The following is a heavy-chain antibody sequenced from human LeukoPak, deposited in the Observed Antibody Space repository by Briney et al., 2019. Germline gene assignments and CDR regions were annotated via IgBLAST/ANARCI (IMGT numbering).Heavy chain of an antibody. Sequence: GGSLRLSCAASGLTFSSYWMHWVRQAPGKGLVWVSRINSDGSSTSYADSVKGRFTISRDNAKNSLYLQMNSLRAEDTAVYYCARDLSYCTITSCSYYYYGMDVWGQGTTVTVFS. J-gene: IGHJ6*02. CDR2: INSDGSST. V-gene: IGHV3-74*01. D-gene: IGHD2-2*01. CDR1: GLTFSSYW. CDR3: ARDLSYCTITSCSYYYYGMDV.